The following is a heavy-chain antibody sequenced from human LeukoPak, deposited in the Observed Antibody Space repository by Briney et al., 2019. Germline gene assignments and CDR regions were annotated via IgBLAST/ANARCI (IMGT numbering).Heavy chain of an antibody. Sequence: QPGGSLRLSCAASGFTFSSYGMHWVRQAPGKGLEWVTFIRYDGSNKYYAGSVKGRFTISRDNSENTLYLQMNSLRAEDTAVYYCAKQGDDSSGWYRRGFDPWGQGTLVTVSS. V-gene: IGHV3-30*02. CDR3: AKQGDDSSGWYRRGFDP. J-gene: IGHJ5*02. CDR2: IRYDGSNK. CDR1: GFTFSSYG. D-gene: IGHD6-19*01.